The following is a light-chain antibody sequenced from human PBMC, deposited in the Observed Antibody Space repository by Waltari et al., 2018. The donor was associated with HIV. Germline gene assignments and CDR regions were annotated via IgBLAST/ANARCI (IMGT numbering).Light chain of an antibody. CDR1: SRDIGGSTL. J-gene: IGLJ2*01. CDR2: EAK. CDR3: CSYTSSSTLVV. V-gene: IGLV2-14*02. Sequence: QSALTQPASVSGSPGQSITISCTGSSRDIGGSTLVSWYQQHPGKAPKLIIYEAKKRPSGISDRFSGSRSGNMASLTISGLQAEDEADYYCCSYTSSSTLVVFGGGTKLTVL.